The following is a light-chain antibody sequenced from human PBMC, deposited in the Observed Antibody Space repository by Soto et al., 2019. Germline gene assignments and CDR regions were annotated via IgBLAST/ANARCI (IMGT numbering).Light chain of an antibody. Sequence: ETVLTHSPSTLSLSPGERATLSFRASRSISTYLAWYQQKPGQAPRLLIYEALNRATGIPARFSGSGSGTDFTLTISSLEPEDSAVYYCQQSNIWPPVNFGQGTRLEIK. J-gene: IGKJ5*01. V-gene: IGKV3-11*01. CDR2: EAL. CDR1: RSISTY. CDR3: QQSNIWPPVN.